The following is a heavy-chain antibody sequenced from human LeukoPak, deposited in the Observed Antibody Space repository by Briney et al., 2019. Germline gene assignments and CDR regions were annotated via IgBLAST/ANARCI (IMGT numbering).Heavy chain of an antibody. V-gene: IGHV1-18*01. J-gene: IGHJ6*02. D-gene: IGHD3-10*02. Sequence: ASVKVSCKASGYTFTSYDISWVRQAPGQGLEWMGWISAYNGNTNYAQKLQGRVTMTTDTSTSTAYMELRSLRSDDTVVYYCARSPPMVGYYYYYGMDVWGQGTTVTVSS. CDR1: GYTFTSYD. CDR2: ISAYNGNT. CDR3: ARSPPMVGYYYYYGMDV.